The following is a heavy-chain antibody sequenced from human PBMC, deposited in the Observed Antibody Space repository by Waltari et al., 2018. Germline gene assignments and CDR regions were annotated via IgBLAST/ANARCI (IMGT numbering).Heavy chain of an antibody. CDR1: GYTFTGYY. CDR3: AKGEVFGDSTAHSSPALRYFDL. CDR2: INPNSGGT. V-gene: IGHV1-2*02. J-gene: IGHJ2*01. D-gene: IGHD6-13*01. Sequence: QVQLVQSGAEVKKPGASVKVSCKASGYTFTGYYMHWVRQAPGQGLEWMGWINPNSGGTNYAQKFQGRVTMTRDTSISTAYMELNSLRAEDTAVYYCAKGEVFGDSTAHSSPALRYFDLWGRGTLVTVSS.